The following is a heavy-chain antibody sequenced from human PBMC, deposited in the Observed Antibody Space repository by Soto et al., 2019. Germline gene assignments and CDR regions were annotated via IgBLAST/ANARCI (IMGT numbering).Heavy chain of an antibody. Sequence: ASVKVSCKASGSNFTNYHIHWVRQAPGQGLEWMGWISSYTGNTHYQHSANTEYAQKFQGRVSLTTDTSTTTAYLELRSLRSDDTAVYYCARAGLVVTTNFDYWGQGTLVTVSS. D-gene: IGHD2-15*01. CDR2: ISSYTGNTHYQHSANT. J-gene: IGHJ4*02. CDR3: ARAGLVVTTNFDY. V-gene: IGHV1-18*04. CDR1: GSNFTNYH.